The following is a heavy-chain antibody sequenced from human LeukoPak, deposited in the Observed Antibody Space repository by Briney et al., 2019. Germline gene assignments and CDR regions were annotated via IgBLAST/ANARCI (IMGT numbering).Heavy chain of an antibody. CDR3: ARIRAGFMVRGVMRGGWFDP. V-gene: IGHV1-8*01. D-gene: IGHD3-10*01. CDR2: MNPNSGNT. CDR1: GCTFTSYD. J-gene: IGHJ5*02. Sequence: ASVKVSCKASGCTFTSYDINWVRQATGQGLEWMGWMNPNSGNTGYAQKFQGRVTMTRNTSISTAYMELSSLRSEDTAVYYCARIRAGFMVRGVMRGGWFDPWGQGTLVTVSS.